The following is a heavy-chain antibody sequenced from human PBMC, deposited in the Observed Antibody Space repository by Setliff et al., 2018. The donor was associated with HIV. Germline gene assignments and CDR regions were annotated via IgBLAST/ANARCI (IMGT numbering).Heavy chain of an antibody. CDR1: GGSLNTYA. CDR2: IISIFDKA. CDR3: ARGGVRGYSYGEAFDI. D-gene: IGHD5-18*01. J-gene: IGHJ3*02. Sequence: ASVKVSCKSSGGSLNTYAINWVRQAPGQGLEWMGGIISIFDKANYAQKFHGRLTITADDSTRTVYMELNSLGSGDTAVYYCARGGVRGYSYGEAFDIWGQGTLVTVSS. V-gene: IGHV1-69*13.